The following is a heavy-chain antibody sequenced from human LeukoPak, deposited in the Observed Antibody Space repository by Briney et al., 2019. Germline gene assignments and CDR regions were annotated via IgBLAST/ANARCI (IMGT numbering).Heavy chain of an antibody. CDR2: ISGSGGST. CDR3: AKREYYYGSRSYFNY. Sequence: PGGSLRLSCAASGFTFSSYAMSWVRQAPGKGLEWVSAISGSGGSTYYADSVKGRFTISRDNSKNTLYLQMNSLRAEDTAVYYCAKREYYYGSRSYFNYWGQGTLVTVSS. D-gene: IGHD3-10*01. CDR1: GFTFSSYA. J-gene: IGHJ4*02. V-gene: IGHV3-23*01.